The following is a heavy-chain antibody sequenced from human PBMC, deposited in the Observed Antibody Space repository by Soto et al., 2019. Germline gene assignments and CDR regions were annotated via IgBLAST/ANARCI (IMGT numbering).Heavy chain of an antibody. D-gene: IGHD2-2*01. Sequence: GASVKVSCKASGYTFTSYGISWVRQAPGQGLEWMGWISASNGNTNYAQKLQGRVTLTTDPSTSTAYMELRSLRSDDTAVYYCARAAGRGYCISTSCQKPVDYWG. CDR2: ISASNGNT. CDR3: ARAAGRGYCISTSCQKPVDY. V-gene: IGHV1-18*01. J-gene: IGHJ4*01. CDR1: GYTFTSYG.